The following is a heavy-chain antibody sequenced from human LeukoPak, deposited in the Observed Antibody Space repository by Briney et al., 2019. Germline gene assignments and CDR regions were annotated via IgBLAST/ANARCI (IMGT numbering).Heavy chain of an antibody. Sequence: GGSLRLSCAASGFTFSSYGMHWVRQAPGKGLEWVAVIWYDGSNKYYADSVKGRFTISRDNSKNTLYLQMNSLRAGDTAVYYCARERIAARRGTPGYWGQGTLVTVSS. CDR3: ARERIAARRGTPGY. V-gene: IGHV3-33*01. CDR1: GFTFSSYG. CDR2: IWYDGSNK. J-gene: IGHJ4*02. D-gene: IGHD6-6*01.